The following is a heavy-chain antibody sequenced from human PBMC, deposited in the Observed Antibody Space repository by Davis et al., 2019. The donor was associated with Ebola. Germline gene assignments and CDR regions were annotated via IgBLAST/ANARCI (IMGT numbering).Heavy chain of an antibody. J-gene: IGHJ2*01. CDR1: GGSISSGDYY. V-gene: IGHV4-30-4*01. Sequence: MPSETLSLTCTASGGSISSGDYYWSWIRQPPGKGLEWIGYIYYSGNTYYKSSLKSRVTISVDTSKNQFSLKLSSATAADTAVYYCARVSAAAIITRYWHFDLWGRGTLVTVSS. D-gene: IGHD2-2*02. CDR2: IYYSGNT. CDR3: ARVSAAAIITRYWHFDL.